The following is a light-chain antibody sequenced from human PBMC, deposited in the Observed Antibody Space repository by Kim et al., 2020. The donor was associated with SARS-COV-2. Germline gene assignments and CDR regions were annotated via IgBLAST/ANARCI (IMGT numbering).Light chain of an antibody. CDR2: AAS. Sequence: ASVGDGVTITCRASQGISNYLAWYQQKPGQAPKLLIYAASTLQFGVSTRFSGSGSGTEFTLTISDLQPEDVATYYCQKYDTAPWTFGHGTKVDIK. V-gene: IGKV1-27*01. J-gene: IGKJ1*01. CDR3: QKYDTAPWT. CDR1: QGISNY.